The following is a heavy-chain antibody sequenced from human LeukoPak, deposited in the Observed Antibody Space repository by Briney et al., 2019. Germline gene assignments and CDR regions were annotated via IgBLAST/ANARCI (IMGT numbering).Heavy chain of an antibody. Sequence: SETLSLTCTVSGGSISSYYWSWIRQPAGKGLEWIGRIYTSGSTNYNPSLKSRVTMSVDTSKNQFSLKLSSVTAADTAVYYCARIGDQDIAAAGTDGTDGVNWGQGTLVTVSS. CDR1: GGSISSYY. D-gene: IGHD6-13*01. CDR2: IYTSGST. J-gene: IGHJ4*02. V-gene: IGHV4-4*07. CDR3: ARIGDQDIAAAGTDGTDGVN.